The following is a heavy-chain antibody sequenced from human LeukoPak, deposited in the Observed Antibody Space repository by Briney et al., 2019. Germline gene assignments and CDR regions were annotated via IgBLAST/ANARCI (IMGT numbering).Heavy chain of an antibody. CDR1: GFSLTTSGVA. J-gene: IGHJ4*02. CDR2: IYWDDDK. Sequence: ESGPTLVKPTQTLTLTCTFSGFSLTTSGVAVGWIRRPPGKALEWLALIYWDDDKRYSPSLKSRLTITKDTSKNRVVLTMTNMDSVDTATYYCAHRLSDVIAIRTWGFDYWGQGTLVTVSS. V-gene: IGHV2-5*02. D-gene: IGHD2-21*01. CDR3: AHRLSDVIAIRTWGFDY.